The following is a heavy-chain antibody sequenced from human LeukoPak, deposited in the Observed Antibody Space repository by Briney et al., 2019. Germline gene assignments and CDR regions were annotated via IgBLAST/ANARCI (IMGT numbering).Heavy chain of an antibody. J-gene: IGHJ4*02. CDR3: AKDLHGSSYIFDY. Sequence: GGSLRLSCAASGFTFSSFGIHWVRQAPGKGLEWVAFIRYDGTNKYYADSVKGRFTISRDNSKNTLYLQMNSLRGDDTAVYYCAKDLHGSSYIFDYWGQGTLVTVSS. D-gene: IGHD5-24*01. V-gene: IGHV3-30*02. CDR2: IRYDGTNK. CDR1: GFTFSSFG.